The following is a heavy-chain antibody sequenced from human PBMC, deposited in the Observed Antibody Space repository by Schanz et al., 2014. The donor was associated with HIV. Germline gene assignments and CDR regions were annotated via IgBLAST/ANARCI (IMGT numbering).Heavy chain of an antibody. CDR1: GFSFSSHA. Sequence: VQLVESGGGVVQPGRSLRLSCAASGFSFSSHAMHWVRQAPGKGLEWVSGISWNSVSIGYADSVKGRFTISRDNAKNSLYMQMNSLRGDDTALYYCAKAYSTSRPYSMDIWGQGTTVTVSS. D-gene: IGHD6-6*01. J-gene: IGHJ6*02. V-gene: IGHV3-9*01. CDR2: ISWNSVSI. CDR3: AKAYSTSRPYSMDI.